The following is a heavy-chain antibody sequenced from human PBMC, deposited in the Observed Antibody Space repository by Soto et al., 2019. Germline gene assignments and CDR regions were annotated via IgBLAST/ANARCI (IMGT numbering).Heavy chain of an antibody. CDR1: GFTFSSYG. V-gene: IGHV3-30*18. J-gene: IGHJ4*02. CDR2: LSYDGSNK. D-gene: IGHD6-19*01. CDR3: AKDSSGWYMGFDY. Sequence: SLRLSCAASGFTFSSYGMHWVRQAPGKGLEWVAVLSYDGSNKYYADSVKGRFTISRDNSKNTLYLQMNSLRAEDTAVYYCAKDSSGWYMGFDYWGQGTLVTVSS.